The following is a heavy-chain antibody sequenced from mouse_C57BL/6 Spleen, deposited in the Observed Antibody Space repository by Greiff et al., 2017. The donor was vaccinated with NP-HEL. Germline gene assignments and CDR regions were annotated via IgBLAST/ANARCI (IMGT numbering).Heavy chain of an antibody. CDR2: IFPGSGST. CDR1: GYTFTSHW. Sequence: LQESGPELVRPGASVKISCKAPGYTFTSHWMQWVRQRPGQGLEWIGEIFPGSGSTYYNEKFKGKATLTVEKSSSTVYLELSRLTSDDSAVYYCARPYYYGTRGFAYWGQGTLVTVSA. V-gene: IGHV1-56*01. D-gene: IGHD1-1*01. J-gene: IGHJ3*01. CDR3: ARPYYYGTRGFAY.